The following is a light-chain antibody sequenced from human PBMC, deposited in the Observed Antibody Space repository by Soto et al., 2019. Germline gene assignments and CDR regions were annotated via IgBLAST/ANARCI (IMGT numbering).Light chain of an antibody. Sequence: DIQMTQSPASLSASIGDRFAITCRASQYISSWLAWYQQKPGKAPKLLIYKASTLKSGVPSRFSGSGSGTEFTLTISSLQPDDFATYYCQHYNSYSEAFGQGTKVDIK. CDR3: QHYNSYSEA. CDR2: KAS. J-gene: IGKJ1*01. V-gene: IGKV1-5*03. CDR1: QYISSW.